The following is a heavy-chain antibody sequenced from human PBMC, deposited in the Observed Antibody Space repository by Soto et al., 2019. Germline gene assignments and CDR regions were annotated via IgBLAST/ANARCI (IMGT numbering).Heavy chain of an antibody. J-gene: IGHJ4*02. CDR1: GGSISSYY. CDR2: IYYSGST. D-gene: IGHD3-16*02. V-gene: IGHV4-59*12. Sequence: SETLSLTCTVSGGSISSYYWSWIRQPPGKGLEWIGYIYYSGSTKYNPSLESRVTISVDKSKNQFSLKLSSVTAADTAVYYCARAHLGELSWPRRSFDYWGQGTLVTVSS. CDR3: ARAHLGELSWPRRSFDY.